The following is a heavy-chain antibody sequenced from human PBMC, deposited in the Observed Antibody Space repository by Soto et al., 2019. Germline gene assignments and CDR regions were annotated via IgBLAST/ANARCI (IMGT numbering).Heavy chain of an antibody. CDR1: GGSISSGDYY. J-gene: IGHJ5*02. V-gene: IGHV4-30-4*01. CDR3: ARERPDGARLDP. Sequence: PSETLSLTCTVSGGSISSGDYYWSWIRQPPGKGLEWIGYIYYSGSTYYNPSLKSRVTISVDTSKNQFSLKLSPVTAADTAVYYCARERPDGARLDPWGQGTLVTVS. CDR2: IYYSGST. D-gene: IGHD6-6*01.